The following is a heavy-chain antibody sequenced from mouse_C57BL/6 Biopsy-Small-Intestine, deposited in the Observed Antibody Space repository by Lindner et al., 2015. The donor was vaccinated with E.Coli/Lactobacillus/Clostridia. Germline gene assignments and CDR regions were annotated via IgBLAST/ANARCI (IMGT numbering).Heavy chain of an antibody. J-gene: IGHJ1*01. V-gene: IGHV1-84*01. CDR3: ARGIPTTGPDI. Sequence: SVKVSCKASGYTFSAYGVTWVRQAPGQGLEWMGWINPLDGNTKYAQKFQGSVTMTMDTPTNTVYMELRSLSSDDTALFFCARGIPTTGPDIWGLGTMVTV. CDR2: INPLDGNT. CDR1: GYTFSAYG. D-gene: IGHD1-1*01.